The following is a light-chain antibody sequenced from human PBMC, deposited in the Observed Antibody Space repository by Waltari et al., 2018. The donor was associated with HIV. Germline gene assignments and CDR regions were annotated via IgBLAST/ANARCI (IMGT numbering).Light chain of an antibody. V-gene: IGKV1-17*02. CDR3: LQNNTFLIT. J-gene: IGKJ2*01. CDR1: QDIGHD. Sequence: DIQMTQSPSSLSASVGDRVSMTCRATQDIGHDLACYQHRPGSGPRRLICGASTLQRGGPPRFIGRGSGTDFTLIINNLQPDDLATYYCLQNNTFLITFGQGTKVEI. CDR2: GAS.